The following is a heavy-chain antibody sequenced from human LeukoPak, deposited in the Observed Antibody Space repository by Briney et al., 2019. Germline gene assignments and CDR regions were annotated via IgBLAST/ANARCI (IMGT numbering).Heavy chain of an antibody. D-gene: IGHD6-19*01. CDR1: GCPFSSYG. J-gene: IGHJ4*02. CDR2: IWHDGSAK. Sequence: GRSLGPSCAASGCPFSSYGMHGSRQAPGKGLEWVAVIWHDGSAKFYVDSVRGRFSISKDDSKNTLYLQMNSLRAEDTALYYCAKDNRGGWSGYFDYWGRGTLVTVSS. V-gene: IGHV3-33*06. CDR3: AKDNRGGWSGYFDY.